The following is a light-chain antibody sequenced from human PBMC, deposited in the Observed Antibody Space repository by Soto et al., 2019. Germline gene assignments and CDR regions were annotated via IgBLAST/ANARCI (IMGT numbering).Light chain of an antibody. J-gene: IGKJ1*01. CDR2: AAS. CDR1: QSVSSYY. V-gene: IGKV3-20*01. CDR3: QQCGSSPWT. Sequence: IVWTQSPGTLSLSPGERATLSCRASQSVSSYYLAWYQQKPGQAPRLLIYAASSRATGIPDRFSGGGSGTAFTLTISSLEPEDFAVYYCQQCGSSPWTFGQGTKVEIK.